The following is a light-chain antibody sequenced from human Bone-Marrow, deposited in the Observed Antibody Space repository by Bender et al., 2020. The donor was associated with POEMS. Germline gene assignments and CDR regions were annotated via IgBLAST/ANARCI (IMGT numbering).Light chain of an antibody. J-gene: IGLJ2*01. Sequence: QSALTQPASVSGSPGQSVTISCTGSTSDVGGYDYVSWYQQHPGKAPKLMIFEVNKRPSGVPDRFSGSKSGNTASLTVSGLQGEDEADYYCQTWATGIQVFGGGTKLTVL. V-gene: IGLV2-8*01. CDR1: TSDVGGYDY. CDR2: EVN. CDR3: QTWATGIQV.